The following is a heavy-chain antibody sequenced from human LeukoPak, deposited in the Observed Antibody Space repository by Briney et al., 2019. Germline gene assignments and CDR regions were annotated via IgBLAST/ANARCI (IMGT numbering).Heavy chain of an antibody. CDR2: ISSSSSTI. V-gene: IGHV3-48*01. CDR3: ARDPGIAAAGSYY. Sequence: GGSLRLSCAASGFTFSSYSMNWVRQAPGKGLEWVSYISSSSSTIYYADSVKGRFTISRDNAKNSLYLQMNSLRAEDTAVYYCARDPGIAAAGSYYWGQGTLVTVSS. D-gene: IGHD6-13*01. J-gene: IGHJ4*02. CDR1: GFTFSSYS.